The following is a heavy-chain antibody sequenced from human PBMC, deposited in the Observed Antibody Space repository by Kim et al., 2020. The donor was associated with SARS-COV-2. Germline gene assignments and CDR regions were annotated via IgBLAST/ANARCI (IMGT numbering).Heavy chain of an antibody. V-gene: IGHV4-31*03. CDR3: ASTPIVATIFRIRPSPTYFDY. D-gene: IGHD5-12*01. CDR1: GGSISSGGYY. CDR2: IYYSGST. J-gene: IGHJ4*02. Sequence: TLSLTCTVSGGSISSGGYYWSWIRQHPGKGLEWIGYIYYSGSTYYNPSLKSRVTISLDTSKNQFSLKLSSVTAADTAVYYCASTPIVATIFRIRPSPTYFDYWGQGTLVTVSS.